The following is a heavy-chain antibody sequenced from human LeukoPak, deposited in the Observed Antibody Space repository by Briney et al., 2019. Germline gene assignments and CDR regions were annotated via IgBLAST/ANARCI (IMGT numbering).Heavy chain of an antibody. CDR3: AILEEVTSFDY. J-gene: IGHJ4*02. V-gene: IGHV1-2*06. CDR1: GYTFTGYY. CDR2: INPNSGGT. D-gene: IGHD4-17*01. Sequence: ASVKVSCKASGYTFTGYYMHWVRQAHGQGLEWMGRINPNSGGTNYAQKFQGRVTMTRDTSISTAYMELSRLRSDDTAVYYCAILEEVTSFDYWGQGTLVTVSS.